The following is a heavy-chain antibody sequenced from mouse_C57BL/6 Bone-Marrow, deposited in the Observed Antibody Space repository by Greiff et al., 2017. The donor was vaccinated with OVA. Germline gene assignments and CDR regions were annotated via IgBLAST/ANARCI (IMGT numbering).Heavy chain of an antibody. CDR3: ARAYYYGRGGYFDV. J-gene: IGHJ1*03. D-gene: IGHD1-1*01. CDR1: GYTFTSYG. CDR2: IYIGNGYT. Sequence: EVQLQQSGAELVRPGSSVKMSCKTSGYTFTSYGINWVKQRPGQGLEWIGYIYIGNGYTEYNEKFKGKATLTSDTSSRTASMQLSRLTSEDSAIYFCARAYYYGRGGYFDVWGTGTTVTVSS. V-gene: IGHV1-58*01.